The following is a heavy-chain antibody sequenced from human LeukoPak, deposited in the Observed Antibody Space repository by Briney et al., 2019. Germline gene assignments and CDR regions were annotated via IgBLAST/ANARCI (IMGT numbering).Heavy chain of an antibody. CDR2: IFYSGRT. J-gene: IGHJ4*02. Sequence: SETLSLTCTVSGGSISGHYWSWIRQPPARGLEWIGYIFYSGRTNYNPSLKSRVTMSVDTSKNQFSLQLSSVTAADTAVYYCARVRSAAATNAFDYCGQGTLVTFSS. D-gene: IGHD6-13*01. CDR3: ARVRSAAATNAFDY. CDR1: GGSISGHY. V-gene: IGHV4-59*11.